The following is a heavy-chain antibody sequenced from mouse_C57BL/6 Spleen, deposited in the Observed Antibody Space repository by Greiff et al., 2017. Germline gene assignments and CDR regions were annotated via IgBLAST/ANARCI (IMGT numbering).Heavy chain of an antibody. D-gene: IGHD1-1*01. Sequence: EVKLVESGGGLVKPGGSLKLSCAASGFTFSDYGMHWVRQAPEKGLEWVAYISSGSSTIYYADTVQGRFTISRDNAKNPLFLQMTSLRSEDTAMYYCAREYYYGSSWFAYWGQGTLVTVSA. J-gene: IGHJ3*01. CDR3: AREYYYGSSWFAY. V-gene: IGHV5-17*01. CDR2: ISSGSSTI. CDR1: GFTFSDYG.